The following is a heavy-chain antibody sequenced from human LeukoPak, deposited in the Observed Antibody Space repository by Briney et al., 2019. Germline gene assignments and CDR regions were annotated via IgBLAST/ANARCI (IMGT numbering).Heavy chain of an antibody. V-gene: IGHV3-30*02. J-gene: IGHJ4*02. CDR3: AKELCSSTSCYNDY. CDR2: IRYDGSNK. CDR1: GFTFSSYG. D-gene: IGHD2-2*02. Sequence: PGGSLRLSCAASGFTFSSYGMHWVRQAPGKGLEWVAFIRYDGSNKYYADSVKGRFTISRDNSKNTLYLQMNSLRAEDTAVYYCAKELCSSTSCYNDYWGQGTLVTVSS.